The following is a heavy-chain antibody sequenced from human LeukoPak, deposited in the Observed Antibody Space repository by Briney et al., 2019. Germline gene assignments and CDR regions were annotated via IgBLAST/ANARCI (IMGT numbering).Heavy chain of an antibody. CDR2: IYTSGST. Sequence: SETLSLTCTVSGGFISSYYWSWIRQPPGKGLEWIGYIYTSGSTNYNPSLKSRVTISVDTSKNHFSLKLSSVTAADTAVYYCAVSTKNRAFDIWGQGTMVTVSS. J-gene: IGHJ3*02. CDR3: AVSTKNRAFDI. V-gene: IGHV4-4*09. CDR1: GGFISSYY.